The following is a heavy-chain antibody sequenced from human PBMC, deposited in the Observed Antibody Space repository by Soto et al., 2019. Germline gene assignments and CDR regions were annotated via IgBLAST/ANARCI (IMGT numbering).Heavy chain of an antibody. CDR3: ARETSSSSGYYYGMDV. J-gene: IGHJ6*02. D-gene: IGHD6-6*01. Sequence: ASVKVSCKASGYTFTSYYMHWVRQAPGQGLEWMGIINPSGGSTSYAQKFQGRVTMTRDTSTSTVYMELSSLRSEDTAVYYCARETSSSSGYYYGMDVWGQGXKVTVSS. CDR1: GYTFTSYY. CDR2: INPSGGST. V-gene: IGHV1-46*01.